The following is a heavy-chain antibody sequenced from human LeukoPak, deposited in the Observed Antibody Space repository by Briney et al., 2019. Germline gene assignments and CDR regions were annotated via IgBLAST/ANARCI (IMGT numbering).Heavy chain of an antibody. CDR3: TTDPRSGSFYYDYGMDV. CDR2: IKIKTAGGIR. CDR1: AFTFTNGW. J-gene: IGHJ6*04. Sequence: PGVSLRLLCAPSAFTFTNGWMRWARQARGKGLEWVSYIKIKTAGGIRNFAAAVKGSFTISTDDSKNTLYMQMNRLKTEETAVYYSTTDPRSGSFYYDYGMDVWGKGTTVTVSP. D-gene: IGHD3-10*01. V-gene: IGHV3-15*06.